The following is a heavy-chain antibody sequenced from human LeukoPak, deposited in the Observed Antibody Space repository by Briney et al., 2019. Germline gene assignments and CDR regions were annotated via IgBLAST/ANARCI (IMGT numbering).Heavy chain of an antibody. D-gene: IGHD6-13*01. CDR2: IYHSGST. CDR3: ARDRIIAAAGMDY. CDR1: GYSISSGYY. V-gene: IGHV4-38-2*02. J-gene: IGHJ4*02. Sequence: SETLSLTCTVSGYSISSGYYWGWIRQPPGKGLEWIGSIYHSGSTYYNPSLKSRVTISVDKSKNQFSLKLSSVTAADTAVYYCARDRIIAAAGMDYWGQGTLVTVSS.